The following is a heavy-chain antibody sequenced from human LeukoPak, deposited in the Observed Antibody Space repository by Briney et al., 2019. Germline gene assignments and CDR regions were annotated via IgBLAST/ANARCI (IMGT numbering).Heavy chain of an antibody. Sequence: GGSLRLSCTGAGFTFATYTFNWVRQAPGKGLEWVASIGATQTYIYYADSVKGRFTISRDNAKDSLYLQMNTLRVEDTAVYYCARGDLGIQTYWGQGTLVTVSS. CDR3: ARGDLGIQTY. D-gene: IGHD3-16*01. CDR2: IGATQTYI. J-gene: IGHJ4*02. V-gene: IGHV3-21*01. CDR1: GFTFATYT.